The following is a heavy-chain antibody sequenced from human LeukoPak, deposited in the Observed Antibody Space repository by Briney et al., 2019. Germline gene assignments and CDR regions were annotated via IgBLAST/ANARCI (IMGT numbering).Heavy chain of an antibody. CDR1: GFTFDDYA. D-gene: IGHD6-19*01. Sequence: GGSLRLSCAASGFTFDDYAMHWVRHAPGKGLEWVSGITWNSGSINYADSVKGRFTISGDNAKNSLYLQMNSLRAEDTALYYCAKDGYSSGWYYFDYWGQGTLVTVSS. CDR3: AKDGYSSGWYYFDY. J-gene: IGHJ4*02. CDR2: ITWNSGSI. V-gene: IGHV3-9*01.